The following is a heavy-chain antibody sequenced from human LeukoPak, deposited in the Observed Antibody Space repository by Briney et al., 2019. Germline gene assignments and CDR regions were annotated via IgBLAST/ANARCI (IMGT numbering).Heavy chain of an antibody. V-gene: IGHV4-30-4*01. D-gene: IGHD3-22*01. J-gene: IGHJ4*02. CDR2: IFYLGST. CDR1: GGSISSGNFY. CDR3: AREPVYYYDSSGYYPPVGY. Sequence: SQTLSLTCTVSGGSISSGNFYWSWIRQPPGKGLEWIGYIFYLGSTYYNLSLKSRVTMSVDTSKNQFSLKLRSVTAADTAVYYCAREPVYYYDSSGYYPPVGYWGQGTLVTVSS.